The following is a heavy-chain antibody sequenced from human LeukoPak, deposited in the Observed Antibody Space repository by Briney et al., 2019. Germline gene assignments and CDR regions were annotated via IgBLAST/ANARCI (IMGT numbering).Heavy chain of an antibody. CDR2: MNPNSGNT. D-gene: IGHD2-21*02. CDR3: ARGSVVVTAAMNDY. Sequence: ASVKVSCKASGYTFTSYDINWVRQATGQGLEWMGWMNPNSGNTGYAQKFQGRVTMTRNTSISTAYMGLSSLRSEDTAVYYCARGSVVVTAAMNDYGGQGTLVTVSS. J-gene: IGHJ4*02. CDR1: GYTFTSYD. V-gene: IGHV1-8*01.